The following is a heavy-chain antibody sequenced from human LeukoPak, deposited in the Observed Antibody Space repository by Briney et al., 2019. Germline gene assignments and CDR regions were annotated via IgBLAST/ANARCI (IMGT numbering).Heavy chain of an antibody. Sequence: GGSLRLSCAASGFTFNTFNMNWVRQAPGKGLEWVSSITSGGDYIYYADSVKGRFTTSRDNAKNSLSLQLNSLRVEDTAVYYCARGHYDVLAATYKWTPDYWGQGTLVTVSS. CDR2: ITSGGDYI. CDR1: GFTFNTFN. J-gene: IGHJ4*02. V-gene: IGHV3-21*01. CDR3: ARGHYDVLAATYKWTPDY. D-gene: IGHD3-9*01.